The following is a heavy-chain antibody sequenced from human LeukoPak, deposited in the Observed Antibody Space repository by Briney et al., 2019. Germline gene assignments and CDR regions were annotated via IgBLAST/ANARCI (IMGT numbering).Heavy chain of an antibody. Sequence: SETLSLTCTVSGGSISSYYWSWIRQPPGKGLEWIGYIYYSGSTNYNPSLKSRVTISVDTSKNQFSLKLSSATAADTAVYYCARDSSGWINGNAFDIWGQGTMVTVSS. J-gene: IGHJ3*02. D-gene: IGHD6-19*01. CDR1: GGSISSYY. CDR3: ARDSSGWINGNAFDI. V-gene: IGHV4-59*01. CDR2: IYYSGST.